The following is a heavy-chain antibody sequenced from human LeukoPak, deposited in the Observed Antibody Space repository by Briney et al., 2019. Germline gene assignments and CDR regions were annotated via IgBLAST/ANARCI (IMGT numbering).Heavy chain of an antibody. CDR1: GFTVSSNY. CDR2: IYSDGST. D-gene: IGHD6-19*01. Sequence: GGSLRLSCAASGFTVSSNYMSWVRQAPGKGLEWVSVIYSDGSTYYADSVKRGLTISRDNSKNTLYLETNNLRAEDTAVYYCAKATGWCGRRYFDYWGRGTLVSVSS. CDR3: AKATGWCGRRYFDY. V-gene: IGHV3-53*01. J-gene: IGHJ2*01.